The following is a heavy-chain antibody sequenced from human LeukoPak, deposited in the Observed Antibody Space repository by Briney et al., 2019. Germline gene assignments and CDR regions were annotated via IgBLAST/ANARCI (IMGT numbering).Heavy chain of an antibody. CDR3: AGGSSGWFYYFDY. J-gene: IGHJ4*02. CDR1: GGSISSYY. CDR2: IYYSGST. V-gene: IGHV4-59*01. Sequence: SETLSLTCTVSGGSISSYYWNWIRQPPGKGLEWIGYIYYSGSTNYNPSLKSRVTISVDTSKNQFSLKLSSVTAADTAVYYCAGGSSGWFYYFDYWGQGTLVTVSS. D-gene: IGHD6-19*01.